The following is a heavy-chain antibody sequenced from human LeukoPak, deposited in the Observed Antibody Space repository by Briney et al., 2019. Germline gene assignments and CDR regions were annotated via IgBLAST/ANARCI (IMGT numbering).Heavy chain of an antibody. D-gene: IGHD6-13*01. V-gene: IGHV3-7*01. CDR3: ARDLDSSSWWNWFDP. CDR2: IKQDGSER. J-gene: IGHJ5*02. Sequence: GGSLRLSCVASGFNFSDDYMGWIRQAPGKGLEWVANIKQDGSERKYVDSVKGRFTISRDNAENSLYLQMNSLRVEDTAMYYCARDLDSSSWWNWFDPWGQGTLVTVSS. CDR1: GFNFSDDY.